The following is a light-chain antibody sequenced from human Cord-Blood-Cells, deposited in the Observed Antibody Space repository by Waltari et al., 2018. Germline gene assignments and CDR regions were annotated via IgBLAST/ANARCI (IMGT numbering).Light chain of an antibody. CDR1: SSDVGGYNY. Sequence: QSALTQPASVSGSPGQSITISRTGTSSDVGGYNYVSWYQQHPGKAPKLMIYDVSKRPSGVSNRFSGSKSGNTDSLTISGLQAEDEADYYCSSYTSSSTWVFGGGTKLTVL. J-gene: IGLJ3*02. CDR2: DVS. V-gene: IGLV2-14*01. CDR3: SSYTSSSTWV.